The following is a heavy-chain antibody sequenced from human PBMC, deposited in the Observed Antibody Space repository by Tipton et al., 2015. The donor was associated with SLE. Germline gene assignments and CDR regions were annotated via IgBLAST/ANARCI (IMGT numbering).Heavy chain of an antibody. D-gene: IGHD2-21*01. CDR1: GGSISSYY. J-gene: IGHJ2*01. Sequence: LTCTVSGGSISSYYWSWIRQPPGKGLEWIGYIYYSGSTNYNPSLKSRVTISVDTSKNQFSLKLSSVTAADTAVYYCARHQRSPHIVVVIDWYFDLWGRGTLVTVSS. V-gene: IGHV4-59*08. CDR3: ARHQRSPHIVVVIDWYFDL. CDR2: IYYSGST.